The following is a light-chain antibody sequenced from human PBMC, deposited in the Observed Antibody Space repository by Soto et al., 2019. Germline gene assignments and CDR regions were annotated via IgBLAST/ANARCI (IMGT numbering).Light chain of an antibody. CDR1: SSDVGAYIY. V-gene: IGLV2-8*01. Sequence: QSVLTQPPSASGSPGQPVTISCTGTSSDVGAYIYVSWYQQYPGKAPQLIIYEVNKRPSGVPDRFSASKSGNTASLTVSGLQAEDEADYYCSSYAGNNNYVFGTGTEVTVL. CDR3: SSYAGNNNYV. J-gene: IGLJ1*01. CDR2: EVN.